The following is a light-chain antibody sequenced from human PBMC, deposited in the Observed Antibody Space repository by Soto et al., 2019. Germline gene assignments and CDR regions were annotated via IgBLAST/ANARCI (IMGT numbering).Light chain of an antibody. J-gene: IGKJ1*01. CDR2: GAS. CDR3: QQYNDGPPWT. CDR1: QSVSSN. Sequence: EIVMTQSPATLSVSPGERATLSCRASQSVSSNLAWYQQKPGQAPRLLIYGASTRAAGIPARFSGGGSRTDFPLTISGLQSEDFAVYFCQQYNDGPPWTFGQGTNVEIK. V-gene: IGKV3-15*01.